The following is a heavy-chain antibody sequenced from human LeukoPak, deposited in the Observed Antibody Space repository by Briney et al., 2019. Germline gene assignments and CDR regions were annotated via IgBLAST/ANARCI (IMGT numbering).Heavy chain of an antibody. V-gene: IGHV3-23*01. CDR1: GFTFSSYA. D-gene: IGHD3-22*01. CDR2: IIGSGGST. J-gene: IGHJ4*02. CDR3: AKMVHYYDSTPPRRAFDY. Sequence: QPGGSLRLSCAASGFTFSSYAMSWVRQAPGKGLEWVSAIIGSGGSTYYADSVKGRFTISRDNSKNTLYLQMNSLRAEDTAVYYCAKMVHYYDSTPPRRAFDYWGQGTLVTVSS.